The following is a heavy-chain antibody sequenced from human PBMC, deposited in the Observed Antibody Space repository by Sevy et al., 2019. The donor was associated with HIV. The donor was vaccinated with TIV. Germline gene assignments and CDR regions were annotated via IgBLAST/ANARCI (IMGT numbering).Heavy chain of an antibody. D-gene: IGHD6-19*01. CDR2: IFSSGST. J-gene: IGHJ5*02. CDR3: AREEFSGCDP. Sequence: SETLSLTCTVSGDSISSSNYHWSWIRQPAGKGLEWIGRIFSSGSTNYNPSLKSRVTMSIDTSKNQFFLKLSSVTAADTAVYYCAREEFSGCDPWCQGTLVTVSS. V-gene: IGHV4-61*02. CDR1: GDSISSSNYH.